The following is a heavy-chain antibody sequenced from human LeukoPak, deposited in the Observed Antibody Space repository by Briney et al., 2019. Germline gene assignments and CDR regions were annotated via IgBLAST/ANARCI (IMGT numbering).Heavy chain of an antibody. J-gene: IGHJ4*02. Sequence: SETLSLTCAVYGGSFSGYYWSWIRQPPGKGLEWIGEINHSGSTNYNPSLKSRVTISVDTSKNQFSLKLSSVTAADTAVYYCASRPYYYDSSGYSRDYWGQGTLVTVSS. CDR2: INHSGST. CDR1: GGSFSGYY. CDR3: ASRPYYYDSSGYSRDY. V-gene: IGHV4-34*01. D-gene: IGHD3-22*01.